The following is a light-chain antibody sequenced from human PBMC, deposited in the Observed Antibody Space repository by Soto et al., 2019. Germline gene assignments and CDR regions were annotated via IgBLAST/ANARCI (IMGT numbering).Light chain of an antibody. CDR2: EVS. CDR3: SSYADTNKLV. Sequence: QSALTQPPSASGSPEQSVTISCTGTSSDVGGYNYVSWHQQHPGKPPKIMIYEVSKRPSGVPDRFSGAKSGNTASLTVSVLQAEDEADYYCSSYADTNKLVFGGGTKLTVL. J-gene: IGLJ2*01. V-gene: IGLV2-8*01. CDR1: SSDVGGYNY.